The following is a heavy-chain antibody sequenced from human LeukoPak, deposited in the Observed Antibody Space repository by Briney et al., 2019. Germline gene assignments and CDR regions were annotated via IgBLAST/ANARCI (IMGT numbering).Heavy chain of an antibody. D-gene: IGHD6-13*01. V-gene: IGHV3-21*01. CDR2: ISSSSAYI. J-gene: IGHJ4*02. CDR1: GFTFSSYT. CDR3: ARLEAAVFDY. Sequence: GGSLRLSCAASGFTFSSYTLNWVRQAPGKGLEWVSSISSSSAYIYYADSVKGRFTISRDNAKNSLYLQMNSLRAEDTAVYYCARLEAAVFDYWGQGTLVTVSS.